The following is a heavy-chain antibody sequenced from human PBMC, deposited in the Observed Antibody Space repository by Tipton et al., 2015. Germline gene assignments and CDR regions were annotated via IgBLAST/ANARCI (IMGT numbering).Heavy chain of an antibody. D-gene: IGHD3-22*01. V-gene: IGHV4-61*01. J-gene: IGHJ4*02. CDR2: ISYTDGA. Sequence: TLSLTCTVSGGSVTSGSYYWSWIRQPPGKGLEWIGYISYTDGAHYNPALKSRVTISVDTSKNQFSLTVTSVTAADTAVYYCARETTYYYDSSGGPVNYFDYWGQGTLVTVSS. CDR1: GGSVTSGSYY. CDR3: ARETTYYYDSSGGPVNYFDY.